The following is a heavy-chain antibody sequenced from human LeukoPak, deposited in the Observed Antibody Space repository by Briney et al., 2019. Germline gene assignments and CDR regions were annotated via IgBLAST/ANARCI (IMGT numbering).Heavy chain of an antibody. CDR2: IYYSGST. J-gene: IGHJ6*02. D-gene: IGHD6-13*01. V-gene: IGHV4-61*01. CDR1: GGXVSSGSYY. Sequence: PSETLSLTCTVSGGXVSSGSYYWSWIRQPPGKGLEWIGYIYYSGSTNYNPSLKSRVTISVDTTKNQFSLKLSSVTAADTAVYYCARDLKQQLESYYYYGMDVWGQGTTVTVSS. CDR3: ARDLKQQLESYYYYGMDV.